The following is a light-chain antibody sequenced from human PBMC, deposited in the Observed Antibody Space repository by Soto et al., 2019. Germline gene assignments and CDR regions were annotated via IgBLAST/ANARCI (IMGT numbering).Light chain of an antibody. CDR2: GAS. CDR1: QSLSSSY. Sequence: ENVLTQSPGTLSLSPGERATLSCRASQSLSSSYLAWYQQKPGQAPRLLIYGASTRATGIPARFSGSGSGTEFTLTINSLQSEDFAVYYCQEYDNWPPEGTFGQGTKVDI. V-gene: IGKV3-15*01. CDR3: QEYDNWPPEGT. J-gene: IGKJ1*01.